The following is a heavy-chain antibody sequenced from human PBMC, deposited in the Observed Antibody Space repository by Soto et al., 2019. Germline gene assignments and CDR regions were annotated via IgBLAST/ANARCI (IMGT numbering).Heavy chain of an antibody. V-gene: IGHV3-74*01. CDR2: INSDGSST. Sequence: EVQLVESGGGLLQPGGSLRLSCAVSGSTFSNDWMRWVRQAPGKGLVWVSHINSDGSSTNYADFVKGRFTIARDNAKNTVYLQMNSLRAEDTAMYYCARDRSYSLDVWGQGTTVTVSS. CDR1: GSTFSNDW. J-gene: IGHJ6*02. CDR3: ARDRSYSLDV.